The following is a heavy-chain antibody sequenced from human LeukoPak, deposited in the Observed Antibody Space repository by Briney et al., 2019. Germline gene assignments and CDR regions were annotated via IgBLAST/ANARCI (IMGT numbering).Heavy chain of an antibody. Sequence: ASVKVSCKASGYTFTGYYMHWVRQAPGQGLEWMGRINPNSGGTNYAQKFQGRVIMTRDTSISTAYMELSRLRSDDTAVYYCARDNSYMDIRPFDYWGRGTLVTVSS. D-gene: IGHD5-18*01. CDR3: ARDNSYMDIRPFDY. CDR1: GYTFTGYY. J-gene: IGHJ4*02. V-gene: IGHV1-2*06. CDR2: INPNSGGT.